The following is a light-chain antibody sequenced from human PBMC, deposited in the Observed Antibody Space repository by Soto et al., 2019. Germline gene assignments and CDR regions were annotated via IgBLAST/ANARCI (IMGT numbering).Light chain of an antibody. Sequence: QSALTQPPSASGSPGHSVTISCTGTSSDDGGYNYVSWYQQHPGKAPKLMIYEVNKRPSGVPDRFSGSKSGNTASLTVSGLQAEDEADYYCSSYADSNIVVFGGGTKVTVL. CDR1: SSDDGGYNY. CDR2: EVN. V-gene: IGLV2-8*01. J-gene: IGLJ2*01. CDR3: SSYADSNIVV.